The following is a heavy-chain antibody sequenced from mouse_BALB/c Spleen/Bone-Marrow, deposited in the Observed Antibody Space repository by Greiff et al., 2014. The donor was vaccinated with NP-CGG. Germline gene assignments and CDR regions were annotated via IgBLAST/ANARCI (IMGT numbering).Heavy chain of an antibody. V-gene: IGHV1S137*01. CDR1: GYTFTDYA. J-gene: IGHJ2*01. CDR2: ISTYYGDA. D-gene: IGHD2-2*01. CDR3: ARSGGYDYFDY. Sequence: HVKQSGAELVRPGVSVKISCKGSGYTFTDYAMHWVKQSHAKSLEWIGVISTYYGDASYNQKFKGKATMTVDKSSSTAYMELARLTSEDSAIYYCARSGGYDYFDYWGQGTTLTVSS.